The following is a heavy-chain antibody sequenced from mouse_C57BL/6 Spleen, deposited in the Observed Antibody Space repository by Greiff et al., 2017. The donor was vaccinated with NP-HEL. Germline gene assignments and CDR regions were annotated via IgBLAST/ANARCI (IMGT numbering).Heavy chain of an antibody. V-gene: IGHV1-26*01. J-gene: IGHJ4*01. CDR2: INPNNGGT. D-gene: IGHD3-2*02. CDR3: ARQGRLQTMDY. Sequence: VQLQQSGPELVKPGASVKISCKASGYTFTDYYMNWVKQSHGKSLEWIGDINPNNGGTSYNQKFKGKATLTVDKSSSTAYMELRSLTSEDSAVYYCARQGRLQTMDYWGQGTSVTVSS. CDR1: GYTFTDYY.